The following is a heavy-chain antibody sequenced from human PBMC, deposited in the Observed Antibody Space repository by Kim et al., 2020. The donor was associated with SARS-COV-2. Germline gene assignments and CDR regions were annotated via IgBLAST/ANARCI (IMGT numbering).Heavy chain of an antibody. J-gene: IGHJ4*02. CDR3: AKELSTMVRGVMVY. V-gene: IGHV3-23*01. D-gene: IGHD3-10*01. Sequence: ADSVKGRFTISRDNSKNTLYLQMNSLRAEDTVVYYCAKELSTMVRGVMVYWGQGTLVTVSS.